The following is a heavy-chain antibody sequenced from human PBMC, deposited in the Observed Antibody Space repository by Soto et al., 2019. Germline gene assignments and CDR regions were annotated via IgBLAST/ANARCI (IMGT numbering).Heavy chain of an antibody. J-gene: IGHJ4*02. D-gene: IGHD6-6*01. Sequence: PGGSLRLSCAASGFTFSSYAMHWVRQAPGKGLEWVAVISYDGSNKYYADSVKGRFTISRDNSKNTLYLQMNSLRAEDTAVYYCARAPGIAARPDYWGQGTLVTVSS. V-gene: IGHV3-30-3*01. CDR2: ISYDGSNK. CDR3: ARAPGIAARPDY. CDR1: GFTFSSYA.